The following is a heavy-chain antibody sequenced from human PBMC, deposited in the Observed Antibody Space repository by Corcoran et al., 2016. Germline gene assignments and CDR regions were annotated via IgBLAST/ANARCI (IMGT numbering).Heavy chain of an antibody. CDR1: GFSLSTTGVG. CDR3: AYRVGLGSDGWYVEAFDI. J-gene: IGHJ3*02. Sequence: QITLKESGPTLVKPTQTLTLTCTFSGFSLSTTGVGVSWIRQPPGKALEWLAVIYWNDDQRYTPSLKTRLTISKDTSKNQVVLTMTNMGPVDTATYYCAYRVGLGSDGWYVEAFDIWGQGTVVTVSS. CDR2: IYWNDDQ. D-gene: IGHD6-19*01. V-gene: IGHV2-5*01.